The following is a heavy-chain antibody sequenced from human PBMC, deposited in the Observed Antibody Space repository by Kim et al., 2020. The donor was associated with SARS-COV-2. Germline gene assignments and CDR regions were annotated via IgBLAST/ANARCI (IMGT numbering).Heavy chain of an antibody. V-gene: IGHV3-48*03. Sequence: GGSLRLSCAASGFTFSSYEMNWVRQAPGKGLEWVAYISSSGSTTIYNADSVKGRFTFSRDNANDSQYLQMNSLSGDDTGDYYCARGHRLNWKLGYCGQGT. CDR1: GFTFSSYE. J-gene: IGHJ4*02. CDR3: ARGHRLNWKLGY. CDR2: ISSSGSTTI. D-gene: IGHD1-20*01.